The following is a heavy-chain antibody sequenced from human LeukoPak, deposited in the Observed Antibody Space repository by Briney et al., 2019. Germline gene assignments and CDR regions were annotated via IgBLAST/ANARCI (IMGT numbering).Heavy chain of an antibody. CDR2: ISSSGSTV. CDR1: GFTFSSCE. CDR3: AREKFYGNSGYDY. J-gene: IGHJ4*02. D-gene: IGHD3-22*01. V-gene: IGHV3-48*03. Sequence: PGGSLRLSCAASGFTFSSCEMNWVRQAPGQGLEWVAYISSSGSTVYYADSVKGRFTISRDNAKNSLFLQMNSLRAEDTADYYCAREKFYGNSGYDYWGQGTLVTVSS.